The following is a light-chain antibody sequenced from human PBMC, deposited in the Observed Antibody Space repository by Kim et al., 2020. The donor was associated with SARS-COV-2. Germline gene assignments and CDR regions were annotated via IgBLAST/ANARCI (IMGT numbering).Light chain of an antibody. CDR3: QQYGSSPWT. CDR2: GAS. CDR1: QRVSSSY. V-gene: IGKV3-20*01. Sequence: SPGDRAALSCRASQRVSSSYLAWYQQKPGQAPRLLIYGASSRATGIPDRFSGSGSGTDFTLTISRLEPEDFAVYYCQQYGSSPWTFGQGTKVDIK. J-gene: IGKJ1*01.